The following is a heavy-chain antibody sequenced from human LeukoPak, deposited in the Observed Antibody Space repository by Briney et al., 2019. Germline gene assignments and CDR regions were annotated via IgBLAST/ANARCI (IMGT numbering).Heavy chain of an antibody. Sequence: PSETLSLTCAVYGDTFSGYYWSWLRQFPGKGLEWIGEINHSGTTNQKPSPKSRFAISVDTSKNQFSLKLSSVTAADTAVYYCARGTHYYDSSGYPEVFDYWGQGTLVTVSS. CDR2: INHSGTT. CDR1: GDTFSGYY. V-gene: IGHV4-34*01. CDR3: ARGTHYYDSSGYPEVFDY. D-gene: IGHD3-22*01. J-gene: IGHJ4*02.